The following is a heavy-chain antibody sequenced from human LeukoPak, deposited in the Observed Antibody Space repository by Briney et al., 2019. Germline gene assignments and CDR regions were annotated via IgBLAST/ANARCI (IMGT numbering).Heavy chain of an antibody. CDR1: GFTFSGSA. J-gene: IGHJ4*02. CDR3: TRQVAAAGTAH. CDR2: IRSKANSYAT. V-gene: IGHV3-73*01. Sequence: PGGSLKLSCAASGFTFSGSAMHWVRQAPGKGLEWVGGIRSKANSYATAYAASVKGRFTISRDDSKNTAYLQMNSLKTEDTAVYYCTRQVAAAGTAHWGQGTLVTVSS. D-gene: IGHD6-13*01.